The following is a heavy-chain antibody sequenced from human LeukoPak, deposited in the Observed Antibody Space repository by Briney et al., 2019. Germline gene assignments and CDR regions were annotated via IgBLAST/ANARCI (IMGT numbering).Heavy chain of an antibody. Sequence: SETLSLTCTVSGGSISSYYWSWIRQPPGKGLEWIGYIYNTGEITDYSPSLKSRVTISVDTSKNQFSLRLKSVTTADTAVYYCARMGAIAGASANVDFWGQGTLVTVSS. V-gene: IGHV4-59*01. CDR2: IYNTGEIT. CDR1: GGSISSYY. D-gene: IGHD4/OR15-4a*01. CDR3: ARMGAIAGASANVDF. J-gene: IGHJ4*02.